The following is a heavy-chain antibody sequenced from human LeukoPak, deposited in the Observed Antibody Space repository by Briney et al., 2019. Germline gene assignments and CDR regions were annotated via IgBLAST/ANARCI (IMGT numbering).Heavy chain of an antibody. J-gene: IGHJ3*02. D-gene: IGHD3-10*01. CDR1: GFTFSSYA. CDR2: ISGSGGST. CDR3: ARDSGEWSLAHAFDI. Sequence: GGSLRLSCAASGFTFSSYAMSWVRQAPGKGLEWVSAISGSGGSTYYADSVKGRFTISRDNSKNTLYLQMNSLRAEDTAVYYCARDSGEWSLAHAFDIWGQGTMVTVSS. V-gene: IGHV3-23*01.